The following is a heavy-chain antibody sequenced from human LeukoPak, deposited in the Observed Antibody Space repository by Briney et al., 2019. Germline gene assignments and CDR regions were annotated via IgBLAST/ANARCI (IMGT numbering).Heavy chain of an antibody. CDR3: VRYYNRAAFDI. V-gene: IGHV1-2*02. D-gene: IGHD5-24*01. CDR2: INPNSGGT. CDR1: GYTFTGYY. J-gene: IGHJ3*02. Sequence: RASVKVSCKASGYTFTGYYMHWVRQAPGEGLEWMGWINPNSGGTSYAQKFQGRVTLTRDTSISTAYMVLSRLRSDDTAVYDCVRYYNRAAFDIWGQGTLVTVSS.